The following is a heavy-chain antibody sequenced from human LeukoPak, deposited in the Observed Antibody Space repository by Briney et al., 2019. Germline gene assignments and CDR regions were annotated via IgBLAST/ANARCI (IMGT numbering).Heavy chain of an antibody. V-gene: IGHV4-34*01. CDR1: GGSLSGYY. D-gene: IGHD3-3*01. J-gene: IGHJ6*03. CDR2: INHSGST. CDR3: ARFYRRFGVVIIPQYYYYYMDV. Sequence: SETLSLTCAVYGGSLSGYYWSWIRQPPGKGLEWIGEINHSGSTNYNPSLKSRVTISVDTSKNQFSLKLSSVTAADTAVYYCARFYRRFGVVIIPQYYYYYMDVWGKGTTVTVSS.